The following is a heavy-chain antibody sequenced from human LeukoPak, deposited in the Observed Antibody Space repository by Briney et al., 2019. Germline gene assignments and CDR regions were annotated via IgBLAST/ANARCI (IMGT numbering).Heavy chain of an antibody. CDR3: ARVSTIVGATHDY. D-gene: IGHD1-26*01. CDR1: GFTFSSYA. V-gene: IGHV3-23*01. Sequence: GGSLRLSCAASGFTFSSYAMSWVRQAPGKGLEWVSAISGSGNRTYYADSVEGRFTISRDNSNNTLYLQMNSLRAEDTTVYYCARVSTIVGATHDYWGQGTLVTVSS. CDR2: ISGSGNRT. J-gene: IGHJ4*02.